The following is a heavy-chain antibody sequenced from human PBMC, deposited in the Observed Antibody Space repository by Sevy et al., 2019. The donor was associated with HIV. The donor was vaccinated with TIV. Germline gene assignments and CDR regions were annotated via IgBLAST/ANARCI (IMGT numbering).Heavy chain of an antibody. CDR1: GFTVSSNF. Sequence: GGSLRLSCVAYGFTVSSNFMTWVRQAPGKGLEWVSIIYSGGDTYYADSVKGRFTISRDNAKNSVYLQMNSLRAEDTAVYYCAINSDYGMDAWGQGTTVTVSS. J-gene: IGHJ6*02. D-gene: IGHD4-4*01. CDR2: IYSGGDT. V-gene: IGHV3-53*01. CDR3: AINSDYGMDA.